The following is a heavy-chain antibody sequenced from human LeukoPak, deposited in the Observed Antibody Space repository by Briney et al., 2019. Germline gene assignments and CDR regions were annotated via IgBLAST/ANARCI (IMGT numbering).Heavy chain of an antibody. D-gene: IGHD3-10*01. Sequence: SVKVSCKASGGTFSSYAISWVRQAPGQGLEWMGGIIPIFGTANYAQKFQGRVTITADESTSTAYMELSSLRSEDTAVYYCARGDLTIRGVIITWGYWGQGTLVTVSS. CDR1: GGTFSSYA. CDR3: ARGDLTIRGVIITWGY. CDR2: IIPIFGTA. V-gene: IGHV1-69*13. J-gene: IGHJ4*02.